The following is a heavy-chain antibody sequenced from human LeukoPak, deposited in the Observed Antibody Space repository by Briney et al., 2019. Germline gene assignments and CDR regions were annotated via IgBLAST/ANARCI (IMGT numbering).Heavy chain of an antibody. J-gene: IGHJ4*02. V-gene: IGHV1-3*01. CDR3: ARVSGTMSRTFDY. D-gene: IGHD3-10*02. CDR1: GYTFTSYA. Sequence: ASVKVSCKASGYTFTSYAMHWVRQAPGQRLEWMGCINAGNGNTKYSQKLQGRVTITRDTSASTAYMELSSLRSEDTAVYYCARVSGTMSRTFDYWGQGTLVTVSS. CDR2: INAGNGNT.